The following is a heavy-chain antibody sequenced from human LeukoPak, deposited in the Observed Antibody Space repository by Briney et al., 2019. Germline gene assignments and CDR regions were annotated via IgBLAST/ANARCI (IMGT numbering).Heavy chain of an antibody. D-gene: IGHD3-16*01. CDR1: GYTLTELS. CDR3: ATSGTYGGLYDYVWGSSSDAFDI. Sequence: ASVKVSCKVSGYTLTELSMHWVRQAPGKGLEWMGGFDPEDGETIYAQKFQGRVTMTEDTSTDTAYMELSSLRSEDTAMYYCATSGTYGGLYDYVWGSSSDAFDIWGQGTMVTVSS. V-gene: IGHV1-24*01. J-gene: IGHJ3*02. CDR2: FDPEDGET.